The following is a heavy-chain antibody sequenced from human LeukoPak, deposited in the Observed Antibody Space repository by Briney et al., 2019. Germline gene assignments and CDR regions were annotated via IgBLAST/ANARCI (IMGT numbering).Heavy chain of an antibody. Sequence: GGSLRLSCAASGFTFSSYAMSWVRQAPGKGLEWVSAISGSGGSTYDADSVKGRFTISRDNSKNTLYLQMNSLRAEDTAVYYCAKMLYYDFWSGSVFDYWGQGTLVTVSS. CDR1: GFTFSSYA. CDR2: ISGSGGST. V-gene: IGHV3-23*01. CDR3: AKMLYYDFWSGSVFDY. J-gene: IGHJ4*02. D-gene: IGHD3-3*01.